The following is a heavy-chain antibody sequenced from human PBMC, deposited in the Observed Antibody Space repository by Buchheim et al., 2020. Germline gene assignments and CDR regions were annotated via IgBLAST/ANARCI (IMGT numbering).Heavy chain of an antibody. CDR3: VRDFRSGNEPYYDY. D-gene: IGHD2-15*01. J-gene: IGHJ4*02. CDR2: IDSDGTET. V-gene: IGHV3-23*04. Sequence: EVQMVESGGGLVQPGGSLRLSCAASGFIFSSYAMSWVRQARGKGLEWVSTIDSDGTETFYADSVRGRFTISRDDSKSTAYLQMSSLRVEDTAVYFCVRDFRSGNEPYYDYWGQGTL. CDR1: GFIFSSYA.